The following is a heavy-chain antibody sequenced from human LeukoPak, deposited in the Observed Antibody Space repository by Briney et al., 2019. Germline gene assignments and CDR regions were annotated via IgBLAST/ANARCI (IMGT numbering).Heavy chain of an antibody. CDR2: INHSGST. CDR3: ASLGTGPRDY. D-gene: IGHD3/OR15-3a*01. J-gene: IGHJ4*02. CDR1: GGSFSGYY. Sequence: PSETLSLTCAVYGGSFSGYYWSWIRQPPGKGLEWIGEINHSGSTNYNPSLKSRVTISVDTSKNQFSLKLSSVTAADTAVYYCASLGTGPRDYWGQGTLVAVSS. V-gene: IGHV4-34*01.